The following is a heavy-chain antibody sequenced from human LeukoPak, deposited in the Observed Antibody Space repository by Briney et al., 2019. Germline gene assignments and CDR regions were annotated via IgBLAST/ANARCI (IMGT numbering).Heavy chain of an antibody. V-gene: IGHV1-8*01. CDR2: MNPNSGNT. J-gene: IGHJ4*02. Sequence: ASVKVSCKASGYTLTSYDINWVRQATGQGLEWMGWMNPNSGNTGYAQKFQSRVTMTRNTSISTAYMELSSLRSEDTAVYYCARGGGITGTASSDYWGQGTLVTVSS. CDR3: ARGGGITGTASSDY. CDR1: GYTLTSYD. D-gene: IGHD1-20*01.